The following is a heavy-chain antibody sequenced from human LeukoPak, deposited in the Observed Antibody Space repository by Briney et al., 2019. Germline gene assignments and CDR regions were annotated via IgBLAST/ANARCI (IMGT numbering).Heavy chain of an antibody. V-gene: IGHV5-51*01. CDR2: IYPGDSDT. D-gene: IGHD3-22*01. J-gene: IGHJ5*02. CDR1: GSSFTSYW. Sequence: GASLKISCKGSGSSFTSYWIGWVRQLPGKGLEWMGIIYPGDSDTRYSPSFQGQVTISADKSISTAYLQWSSLKASDTAMYYCARRRADYDSSNNWFDPWGQGTLVTVSS. CDR3: ARRRADYDSSNNWFDP.